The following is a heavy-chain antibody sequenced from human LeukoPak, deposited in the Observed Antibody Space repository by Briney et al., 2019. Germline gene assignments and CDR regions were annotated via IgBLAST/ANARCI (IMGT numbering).Heavy chain of an antibody. V-gene: IGHV4-34*01. CDR2: IYYSGST. CDR1: GGSFSGYY. D-gene: IGHD4-23*01. CDR3: ARDSGGAGNFDY. Sequence: SETLSLTCAVYGGSFSGYYWSWIRQPPGKGLEWIGSIYYSGSTYYNPSLKSRVTISVDTSKNQFSLKLSSVTAADTAVYYCARDSGGAGNFDYWGQGTLVTVSS. J-gene: IGHJ4*02.